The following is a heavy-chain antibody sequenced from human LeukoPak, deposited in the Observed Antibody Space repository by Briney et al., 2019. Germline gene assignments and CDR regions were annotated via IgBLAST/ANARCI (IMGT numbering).Heavy chain of an antibody. CDR2: ISSSSSYI. CDR3: ARDKLNYYGSGSYYAFDY. V-gene: IGHV3-21*01. J-gene: IGHJ4*02. CDR1: GFTFSSYS. Sequence: GGSLRLSCAASGFTFSSYSMNWVRQAPGKGLEWLSSISSSSSYIYYADSVKGRFTISRDNAKNSLYLQMNSLRAEDTAVYYCARDKLNYYGSGSYYAFDYWGQGTLVSVSS. D-gene: IGHD3-10*01.